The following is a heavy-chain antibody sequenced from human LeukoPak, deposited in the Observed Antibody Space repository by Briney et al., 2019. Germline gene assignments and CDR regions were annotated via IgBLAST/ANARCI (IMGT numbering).Heavy chain of an antibody. V-gene: IGHV3-23*01. J-gene: IGHJ4*02. D-gene: IGHD3-10*01. CDR3: AKPTMVRGEDEYYFDY. Sequence: PGGSLRLSCAASGFTFSSYAMNWVRQSPGKGLEWVSAISDSGGSTYYADSVKGRFTISRDNSKNTLYLQMNSLRAEDTAVYFCAKPTMVRGEDEYYFDYWGQGTLVTVSS. CDR1: GFTFSSYA. CDR2: ISDSGGST.